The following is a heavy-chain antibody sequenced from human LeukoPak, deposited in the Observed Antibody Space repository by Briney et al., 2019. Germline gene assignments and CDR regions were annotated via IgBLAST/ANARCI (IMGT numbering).Heavy chain of an antibody. D-gene: IGHD4-11*01. CDR3: ARGTKAATVTTGRAFDI. Sequence: PSETLSLTCAVSGGSMSNDGYSWSWIRQPPGKGLEWIGSIYHSGSTYYNPSLKSRVTISVDTSKNQFSLKLSSVTAADTAVYYCARGTKAATVTTGRAFDIWGQGTMVTVSS. V-gene: IGHV4-30-2*01. CDR1: GGSMSNDGYS. CDR2: IYHSGST. J-gene: IGHJ3*02.